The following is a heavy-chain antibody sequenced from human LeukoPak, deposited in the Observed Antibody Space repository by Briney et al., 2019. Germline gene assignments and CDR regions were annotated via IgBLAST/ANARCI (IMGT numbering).Heavy chain of an antibody. Sequence: GGSLRLSCVVSGFNFNNYGMHWVRQAPGKGLDWVASIAYDGSNENYADSMKGRFTISRDNAKNTLFLQMNSLRPEDTAVYYCARDQRGYSYVSGDYWGQGTLVTVSS. J-gene: IGHJ4*02. CDR3: ARDQRGYSYVSGDY. CDR1: GFNFNNYG. V-gene: IGHV3-30*04. D-gene: IGHD5-18*01. CDR2: IAYDGSNE.